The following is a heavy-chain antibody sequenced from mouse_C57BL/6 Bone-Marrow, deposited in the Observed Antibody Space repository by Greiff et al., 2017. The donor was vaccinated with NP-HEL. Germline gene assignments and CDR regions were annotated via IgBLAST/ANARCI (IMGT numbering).Heavy chain of an antibody. CDR2: ISGGGGNT. CDR3: ARIHYSVGGYDAMDY. J-gene: IGHJ4*01. D-gene: IGHD1-2*01. V-gene: IGHV5-9*04. CDR1: GFTFSSYT. Sequence: EVHLVESGGGLVKPGGSLKLSCAASGFTFSSYTMSWVRQTPEKRLEWVATISGGGGNTYYPDSVKGRFTISRDNATNTLYLQMSSLRSEDTAVYYCARIHYSVGGYDAMDYWGQGTSVTVSS.